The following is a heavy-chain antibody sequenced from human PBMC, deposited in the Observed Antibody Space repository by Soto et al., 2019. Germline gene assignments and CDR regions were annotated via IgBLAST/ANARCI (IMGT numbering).Heavy chain of an antibody. CDR2: IYSGGST. CDR1: GFTVSSNY. J-gene: IGHJ6*02. V-gene: IGHV3-53*01. D-gene: IGHD3-3*01. CDR3: ARPSNTISYYYYGMDV. Sequence: EVPLVESGGGLIQPGGSLRLSCAASGFTVSSNYMSWVRQAPGKGLEWVSVIYSGGSTYYADSVKGRFTISRDNSKNTLYLQMNSLRAEDTAVYYCARPSNTISYYYYGMDVWGQGTTVTVSS.